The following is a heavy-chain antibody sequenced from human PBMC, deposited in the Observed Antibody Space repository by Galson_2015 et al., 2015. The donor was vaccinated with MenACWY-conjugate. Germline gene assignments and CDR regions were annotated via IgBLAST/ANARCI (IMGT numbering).Heavy chain of an antibody. Sequence: SVKVSCKVSGYTLTDLSIHWVRQAPGKGLEWMGGFDPEDGETICAQKLKGRVTMTEDISTDTAYMELSSLRSEDTAVYYCATNFNQLILLPVPTNYYMNVWGKGTAVTVSS. V-gene: IGHV1-24*01. CDR3: ATNFNQLILLPVPTNYYMNV. J-gene: IGHJ6*03. D-gene: IGHD2-2*01. CDR2: FDPEDGET. CDR1: GYTLTDLS.